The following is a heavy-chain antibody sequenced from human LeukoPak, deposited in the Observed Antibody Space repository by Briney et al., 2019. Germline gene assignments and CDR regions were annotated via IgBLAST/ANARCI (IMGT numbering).Heavy chain of an antibody. D-gene: IGHD5-18*01. CDR1: GFTFSSYE. Sequence: GGSLRLSCAASGFTFSSYEMNWVRQAPGKGLEWVSYISSSGSTIYYADSVKGRFTISRDNSKNTLYLQMNSLRAEDTAVYYCASGYSYGYFDYWGQGTLVTVSS. J-gene: IGHJ4*02. V-gene: IGHV3-48*03. CDR3: ASGYSYGYFDY. CDR2: ISSSGSTI.